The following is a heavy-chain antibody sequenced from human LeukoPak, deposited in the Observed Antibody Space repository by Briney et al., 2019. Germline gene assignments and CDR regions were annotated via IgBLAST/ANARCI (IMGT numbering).Heavy chain of an antibody. CDR1: GGSINGYY. Sequence: SETLSLTCTVSGGSINGYYWSWIRQSPGKGLEWIGYIYYNGRANYNPSLESRVTISVDTSKNHFSLKVTSVTAADTAVYYCARIPFDYGDYGGVRFDYWGQGTLVTVSS. D-gene: IGHD4-17*01. CDR3: ARIPFDYGDYGGVRFDY. CDR2: IYYNGRA. J-gene: IGHJ4*02. V-gene: IGHV4-59*01.